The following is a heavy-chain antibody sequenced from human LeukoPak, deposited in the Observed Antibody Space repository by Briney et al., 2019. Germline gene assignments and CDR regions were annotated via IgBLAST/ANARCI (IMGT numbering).Heavy chain of an antibody. CDR2: TSSSSSTR. D-gene: IGHD3-10*01. Sequence: GGSLRLSCAASGFTFSSYSMNWVRQAPGKGLEWVSYTSSSSSTRYYADSVKGRFTISRDNAKNSLYLQMDSLRDEDTAVYYCARDGSGSYGVPYVFDYWGQGTLVTVSP. CDR3: ARDGSGSYGVPYVFDY. J-gene: IGHJ4*02. V-gene: IGHV3-48*02. CDR1: GFTFSSYS.